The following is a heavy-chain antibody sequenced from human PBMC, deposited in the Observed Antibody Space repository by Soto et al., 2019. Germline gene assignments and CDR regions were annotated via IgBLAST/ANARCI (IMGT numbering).Heavy chain of an antibody. D-gene: IGHD6-19*01. Sequence: ASVKVSCKASGYTFTSYAMHWVRQAPGQRLEWMGWINAGNGNTKYSQKFQGRVTITRDTSASTAYMELSSLRSEDTAVYYCARVAGPVDPLTYPANVYYFDYWGQGTLVTVSS. J-gene: IGHJ4*02. CDR3: ARVAGPVDPLTYPANVYYFDY. V-gene: IGHV1-3*01. CDR2: INAGNGNT. CDR1: GYTFTSYA.